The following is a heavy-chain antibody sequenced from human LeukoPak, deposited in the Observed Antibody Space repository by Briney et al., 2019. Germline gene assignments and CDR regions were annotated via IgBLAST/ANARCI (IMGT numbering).Heavy chain of an antibody. V-gene: IGHV1-2*02. Sequence: GASVKVSCKASGYTFTGYYMHWVRQAPGQGLEWMGWINPNSGGTNYAQKFQGRVTMTRDTSISTAYMELSRLRSDDTAVYYCARVRPYSSSSPYYCYYMDVWGKGTTVTVSS. CDR2: INPNSGGT. CDR3: ARVRPYSSSSPYYCYYMDV. D-gene: IGHD6-6*01. CDR1: GYTFTGYY. J-gene: IGHJ6*03.